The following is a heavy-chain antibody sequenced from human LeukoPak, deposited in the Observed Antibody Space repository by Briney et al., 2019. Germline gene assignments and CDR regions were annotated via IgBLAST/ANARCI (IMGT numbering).Heavy chain of an antibody. CDR2: IYSGGST. V-gene: IGHV3-53*01. Sequence: GGSLRLSCAASGFTVSSDYMSWVRQAPGKGLEWVSVIYSGGSTYYADSVKGRFTISRDNSKNTLYLQMNSLRAEDTAVYYCARADGSGSYPGYWGQGTLVTVSS. CDR1: GFTVSSDY. CDR3: ARADGSGSYPGY. J-gene: IGHJ4*02. D-gene: IGHD3-10*01.